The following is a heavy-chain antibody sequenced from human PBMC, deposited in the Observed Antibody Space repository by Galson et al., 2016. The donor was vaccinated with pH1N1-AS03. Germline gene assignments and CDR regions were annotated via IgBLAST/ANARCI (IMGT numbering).Heavy chain of an antibody. V-gene: IGHV2-70*04. Sequence: PALVKPTQTLTLTCSLSGFSVTKSGMRVSWLRQSPGKALEWLARLDWDDDKVYRLSLQTRLAITMDTSRNQVVLTMTHMGPADTATYFCARSPFPVSDAFDLWGQGIMVTVSS. J-gene: IGHJ3*01. CDR3: ARSPFPVSDAFDL. CDR2: LDWDDDK. CDR1: GFSVTKSGMR.